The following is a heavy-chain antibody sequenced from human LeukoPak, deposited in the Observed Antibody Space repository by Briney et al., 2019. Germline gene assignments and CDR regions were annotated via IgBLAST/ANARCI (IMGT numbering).Heavy chain of an antibody. CDR1: GGSISSYY. D-gene: IGHD3-16*01. V-gene: IGHV4-59*12. CDR2: IYYSGST. Sequence: SETLSLTCTVSGGSISSYYWSWIRQPPGKGLEWIGSIYYSGSTYYNPSLKGRVTISVDTSKNQFSLKLSSVTAADTAVYYCASTLGSDDYVWGEQETSGNYFDYWGQGTLVTVSS. J-gene: IGHJ4*02. CDR3: ASTLGSDDYVWGEQETSGNYFDY.